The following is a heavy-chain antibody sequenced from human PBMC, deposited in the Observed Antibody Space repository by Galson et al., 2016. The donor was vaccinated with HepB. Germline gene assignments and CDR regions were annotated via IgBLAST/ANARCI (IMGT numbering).Heavy chain of an antibody. CDR3: ARAIRNQLLSEY. D-gene: IGHD1-14*01. CDR2: MNPNSGNT. V-gene: IGHV1-8*01. CDR1: GYRFRDYD. J-gene: IGHJ4*02. Sequence: SVKVSCKASGYRFRDYDVSWVRQAPGQGLEWMGWMNPNSGNTGYAQRLRGRIDMTSDASINTAYMVLHSLRSEDTAVYYCARAIRNQLLSEYWGQGTLITVSS.